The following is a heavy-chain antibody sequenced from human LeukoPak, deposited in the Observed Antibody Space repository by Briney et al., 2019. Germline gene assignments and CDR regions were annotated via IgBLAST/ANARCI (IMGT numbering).Heavy chain of an antibody. V-gene: IGHV3-23*01. CDR3: TGGSDKVLSGEYYYYMDV. CDR1: GFTFSSYA. CDR2: ISGSGGST. D-gene: IGHD2/OR15-2a*01. Sequence: PGGSLRLSCAASGFTFSSYAMSWVRQAPGKGLEWVSAISGSGGSTYYAGSVKGRFTISRDSAKNSLALQMHSLRAEDTAVYYCTGGSDKVLSGEYYYYMDVWGTGTTVTVSS. J-gene: IGHJ6*03.